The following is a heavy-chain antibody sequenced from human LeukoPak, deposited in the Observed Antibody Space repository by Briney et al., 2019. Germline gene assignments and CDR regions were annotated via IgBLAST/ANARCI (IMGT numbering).Heavy chain of an antibody. CDR3: ARGPSNYGWFDP. CDR1: GGSISSGGYY. D-gene: IGHD4-11*01. CDR2: IYYSGST. V-gene: IGHV4-31*03. J-gene: IGHJ5*02. Sequence: SQTLSLTCTVSGGSISSGGYYWSWIRQHPGKGLEWIGYIYYSGSTYYNPSPKSRVTISVDTSKNQFSLKLSSVTAADTAVYYCARGPSNYGWFDPWGQGTLVTVSS.